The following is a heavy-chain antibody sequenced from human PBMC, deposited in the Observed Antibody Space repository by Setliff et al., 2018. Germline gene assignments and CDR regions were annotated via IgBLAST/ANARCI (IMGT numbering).Heavy chain of an antibody. V-gene: IGHV1-3*01. CDR1: GYTFTSCA. D-gene: IGHD6-13*01. CDR2: INAGNGNT. CDR3: ARDRAYSSSWFLWFDP. J-gene: IGHJ5*02. Sequence: ASVKVSCKASGYTFTSCAMHWVRQAPGQRLEWMGWINAGNGNTKYSQKFQGRVTITRDTSASTAYMELSSLRSEDTAVYYCARDRAYSSSWFLWFDPWGQGTLVTVSS.